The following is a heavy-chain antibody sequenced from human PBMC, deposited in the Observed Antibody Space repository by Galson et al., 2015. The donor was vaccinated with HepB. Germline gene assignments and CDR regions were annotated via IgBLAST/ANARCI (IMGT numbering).Heavy chain of an antibody. J-gene: IGHJ4*02. D-gene: IGHD5-24*01. CDR2: INPNNGNT. CDR1: RYIFSKFG. CDR3: ARGGMATIGGPTFDY. Sequence: QSGAEVKKPGASVKVSCKAYRYIFSKFGINWVRQAPGQGLEWMGWINPNNGNTNYAQKFQGRVIMTTDTSTSTAYMELRRLRSYDTAVYYCARGGMATIGGPTFDYWGQGTLVTVSP. V-gene: IGHV1-18*01.